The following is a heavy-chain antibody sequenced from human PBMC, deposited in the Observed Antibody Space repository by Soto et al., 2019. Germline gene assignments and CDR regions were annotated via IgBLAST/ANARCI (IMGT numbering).Heavy chain of an antibody. D-gene: IGHD5-12*01. Sequence: ASVKVSCKASGGTFSNYAINWVRQAPGQGLEWMGGIIPLFGTANYAQKFQGRVTITADESTSTAYLDLSSLRSEDTAVYYCARPVEMATISRSYLFYWGQGTLVTVSS. J-gene: IGHJ4*02. CDR3: ARPVEMATISRSYLFY. CDR2: IIPLFGTA. CDR1: GGTFSNYA. V-gene: IGHV1-69*13.